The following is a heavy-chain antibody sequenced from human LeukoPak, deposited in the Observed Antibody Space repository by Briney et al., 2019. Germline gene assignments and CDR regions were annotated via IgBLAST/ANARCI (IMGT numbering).Heavy chain of an antibody. D-gene: IGHD4-17*01. J-gene: IGHJ4*02. Sequence: GASVKVSCKASGYTFTGYYMHWVRQAPGQGLEWMGWINTNTGNPTYAQGFTGRFVFSLDTSVSTAYLQISSLKAEDTAVYYCARGRDYGDYSYYFDYWGQGTLVTVSS. V-gene: IGHV7-4-1*02. CDR1: GYTFTGYY. CDR2: INTNTGNP. CDR3: ARGRDYGDYSYYFDY.